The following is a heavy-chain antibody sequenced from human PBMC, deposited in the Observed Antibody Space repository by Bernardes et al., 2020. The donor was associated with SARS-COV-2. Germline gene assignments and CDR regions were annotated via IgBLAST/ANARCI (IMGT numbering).Heavy chain of an antibody. V-gene: IGHV4-39*07. CDR1: GGSISSISYY. CDR2: IYYSGST. J-gene: IGHJ5*02. D-gene: IGHD3-3*01. CDR3: ARGAAYDFWSGNGGWFDP. Sequence: PESLSLTCTVSGGSISSISYYWGWLLQPPGKGLEWIGSIYYSGSTYYNPSLKSRVTISVDTSKNQFSLKLSSVTAADTAVYYCARGAAYDFWSGNGGWFDPWGQGTLVTVSS.